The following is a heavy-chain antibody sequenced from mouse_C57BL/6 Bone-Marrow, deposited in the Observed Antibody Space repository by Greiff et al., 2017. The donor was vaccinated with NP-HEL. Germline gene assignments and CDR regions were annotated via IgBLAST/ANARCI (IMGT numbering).Heavy chain of an antibody. J-gene: IGHJ2*01. CDR2: IYPGSGST. V-gene: IGHV1-55*01. Sequence: QVQLKQPGAELVKPGASVKMSCKASGYTFTSYWITWVKQRPGQGLEWIGDIYPGSGSTNYNEKFKSKATLTVDTSSSTAYMQLSSLTSEDSAVYYCAREGFITTVVANYFGYWGQGTTLTVSS. CDR3: AREGFITTVVANYFGY. CDR1: GYTFTSYW. D-gene: IGHD1-1*01.